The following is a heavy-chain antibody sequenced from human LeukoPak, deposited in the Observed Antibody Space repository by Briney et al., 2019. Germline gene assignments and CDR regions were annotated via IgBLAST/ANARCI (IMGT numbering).Heavy chain of an antibody. CDR2: IIPVFGTA. CDR3: ASTPNRYSGYVEFDY. Sequence: SVKVSCKASGGTFSSYAISWVRQAPGQGLEWMGGIIPVFGTANYAQKFQGRVTITTDESTSTAYMELSSLRSEDTAVYYCASTPNRYSGYVEFDYWGQGTLVTVSS. CDR1: GGTFSSYA. D-gene: IGHD5-12*01. J-gene: IGHJ4*02. V-gene: IGHV1-69*05.